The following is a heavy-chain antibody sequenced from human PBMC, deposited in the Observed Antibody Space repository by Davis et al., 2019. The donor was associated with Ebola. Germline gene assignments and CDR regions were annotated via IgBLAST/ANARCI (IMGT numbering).Heavy chain of an antibody. J-gene: IGHJ6*02. CDR2: ISGSGGST. CDR1: GFTFSSYA. V-gene: IGHV3-23*01. Sequence: GGSLRLSCAASGFTFSSYAMSWVRQAPGKGLEWVSAISGSGGSTYSADSVKGRFTISRDNSKNTLYLQMNSLRPEDTAVYYCARGPRGYSGYLYYYYGMDVWGQGTTVTVSS. CDR3: ARGPRGYSGYLYYYYGMDV. D-gene: IGHD5-12*01.